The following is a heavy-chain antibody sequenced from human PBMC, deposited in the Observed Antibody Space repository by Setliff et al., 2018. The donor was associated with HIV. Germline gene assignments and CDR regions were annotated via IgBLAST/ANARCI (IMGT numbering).Heavy chain of an antibody. CDR3: TTQSLS. Sequence: HPGGSLRLSCTTSGFTFGDYAMSWVRQAPGKGLEWIGFIRSKTYGGTTEYAASVKGRFTISRDDSKNTLYLQMNSLKTEDTAVYYCTTQSLSWGQGTLVTVSS. CDR2: IRSKTYGGTT. CDR1: GFTFGDYA. J-gene: IGHJ4*02. V-gene: IGHV3-49*04.